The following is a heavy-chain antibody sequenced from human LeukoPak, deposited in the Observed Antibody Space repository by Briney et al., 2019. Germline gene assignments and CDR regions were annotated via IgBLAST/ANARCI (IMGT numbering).Heavy chain of an antibody. V-gene: IGHV4-34*01. CDR2: INHSGST. CDR3: ARGHTYYDILTGLIGGYDWFDP. J-gene: IGHJ5*02. Sequence: SETLSLTCAVYGGSFSGYYWSWIRQPPGKGLEWIGEINHSGSTNYNPSLKSRVTISVDTSKNQFSLKLSSVTAADTAVYYCARGHTYYDILTGLIGGYDWFDPWGQGTLVTVSS. D-gene: IGHD3-9*01. CDR1: GGSFSGYY.